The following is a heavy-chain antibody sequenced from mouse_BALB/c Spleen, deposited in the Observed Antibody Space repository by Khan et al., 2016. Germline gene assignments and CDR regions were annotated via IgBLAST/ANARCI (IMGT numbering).Heavy chain of an antibody. Sequence: QVQLKQSGAELVRPGSSVKISCKASGFAFSSYWMNWVKQRPGQGLEWIGQIYPGDGDTNYNGKFKGKATLTADKSSSTAYMQLSSLTSEDSSVYFCARVTPVANWGQGALVTVAA. CDR1: GFAFSSYW. V-gene: IGHV1-80*01. D-gene: IGHD2-12*01. CDR2: IYPGDGDT. J-gene: IGHJ3*01. CDR3: ARVTPVAN.